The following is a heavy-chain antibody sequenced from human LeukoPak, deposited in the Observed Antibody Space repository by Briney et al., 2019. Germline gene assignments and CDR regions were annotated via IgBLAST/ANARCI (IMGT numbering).Heavy chain of an antibody. Sequence: GGSLRLSCAASGFAFNTYGMSWVRQAPGKGLEWVSAISGSGGNTYYADSVKGRFTISRDNSKNTLYLQMNSPRAEDTALYYCAKDRTWGLDYWGQGTLVTVSS. V-gene: IGHV3-23*01. CDR1: GFAFNTYG. CDR3: AKDRTWGLDY. D-gene: IGHD7-27*01. J-gene: IGHJ4*02. CDR2: ISGSGGNT.